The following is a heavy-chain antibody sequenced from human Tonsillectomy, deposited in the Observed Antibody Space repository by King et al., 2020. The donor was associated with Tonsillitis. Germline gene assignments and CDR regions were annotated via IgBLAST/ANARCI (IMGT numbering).Heavy chain of an antibody. J-gene: IGHJ6*03. V-gene: IGHV4-34*01. Sequence: VQLQQWGAGLLKPSETLSLTCAVYGGSFSGYYWNWIRQPPGKGLEWIGEINHSGTTNYNPSLKSRVTISVDTSKNEFSLKLNSVSAADTAVYYCARGTIYYYIDVWGKGTTVTVSS. CDR2: INHSGTT. CDR1: GGSFSGYY. CDR3: ARGTIYYYIDV. D-gene: IGHD5-24*01.